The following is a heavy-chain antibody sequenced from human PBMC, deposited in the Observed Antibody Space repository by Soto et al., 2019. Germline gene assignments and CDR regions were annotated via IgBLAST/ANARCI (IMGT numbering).Heavy chain of an antibody. Sequence: PSEALSLTCTVSGGSIGGFYWNWFRQPAGKGLEWIGRIHTGGTTNYKPSLRSRVTMSVDTSKNQFSLKLTSVTAADTAVYYCARISGGPIRWGQGTLVTVSS. J-gene: IGHJ4*02. CDR2: IHTGGTT. CDR3: ARISGGPIR. V-gene: IGHV4-4*07. CDR1: GGSIGGFY.